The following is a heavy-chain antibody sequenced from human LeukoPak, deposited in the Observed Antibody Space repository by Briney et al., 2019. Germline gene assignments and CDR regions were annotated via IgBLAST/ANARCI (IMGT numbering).Heavy chain of an antibody. V-gene: IGHV4-59*08. CDR1: GGSISSYY. D-gene: IGHD5-12*01. Sequence: PSETLSLTCTVSGGSISSYYWSWIRQPPGKGLEWIGYIYYSGSTYYNPSLKSRVTISVDTSKNQFSLKLSSVTAADTAVYYCARGVGVADNWFDPWGQGTLVTVSS. CDR2: IYYSGST. CDR3: ARGVGVADNWFDP. J-gene: IGHJ5*02.